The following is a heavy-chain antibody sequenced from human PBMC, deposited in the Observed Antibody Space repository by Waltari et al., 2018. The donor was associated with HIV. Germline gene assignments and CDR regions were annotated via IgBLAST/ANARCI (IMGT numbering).Heavy chain of an antibody. CDR2: INPNSGGT. J-gene: IGHJ4*02. CDR1: GYTFTGYY. D-gene: IGHD3-22*01. Sequence: QVQLVQSGAEVKKPGASVKVSCKASGYTFTGYYMHWVRQAPGQGLEWMGRINPNSGGTNYAQKFQGRVTMTSDTSISTADMELSRLRSDDTAVYYCARDDRNYYDSSGYYYVSDYWGQGTLVTVSS. V-gene: IGHV1-2*06. CDR3: ARDDRNYYDSSGYYYVSDY.